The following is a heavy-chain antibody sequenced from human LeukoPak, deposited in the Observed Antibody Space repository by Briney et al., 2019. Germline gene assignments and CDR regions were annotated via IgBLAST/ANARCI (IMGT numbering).Heavy chain of an antibody. Sequence: ASVKVSCKATSRISWVRQAPGQGLEWMGWIGSYGGDTYYAQKFQGRVTVTTDTSTSTVYMGLRSLRSDDTAVYYCARGLWNFYDDSGYYRDFDSWGQGTLVTVSS. CDR2: IGSYGGDT. D-gene: IGHD3-22*01. V-gene: IGHV1-18*01. CDR3: ARGLWNFYDDSGYYRDFDS. J-gene: IGHJ5*01. CDR1: TSR.